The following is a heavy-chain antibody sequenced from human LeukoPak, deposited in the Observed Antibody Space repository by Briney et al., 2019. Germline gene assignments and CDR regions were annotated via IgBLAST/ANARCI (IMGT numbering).Heavy chain of an antibody. CDR3: AKLTPIGELQLDAFDI. CDR2: IYYSGST. CDR1: GGSISSYY. V-gene: IGHV4-59*04. D-gene: IGHD3-10*01. Sequence: SETLSLTCTVSGGSISSYYWSWIRQPPGKGLEWIGSIYYSGSTYYNPSLKSRVTISVDTSKNQFSLKLSSVTAADMAVYYCAKLTPIGELQLDAFDIWGQGTMVTVSS. J-gene: IGHJ3*02.